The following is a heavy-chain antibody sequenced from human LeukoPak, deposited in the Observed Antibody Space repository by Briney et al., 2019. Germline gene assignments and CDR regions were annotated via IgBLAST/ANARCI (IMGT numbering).Heavy chain of an antibody. J-gene: IGHJ4*02. CDR3: ARDWCSAFYFDC. V-gene: IGHV3-23*01. D-gene: IGHD3-10*02. CDR1: GFTFSSYA. CDR2: ISGSGGST. Sequence: RGSLRLSCAASGFTFSSYAMSWVRQAPGKGLEWVSAISGSGGSTYYADSVKGRFTVSRDNAKNSVYLQMNSLRDEDTAVYYCARDWCSAFYFDCYGRGTQVTVSS.